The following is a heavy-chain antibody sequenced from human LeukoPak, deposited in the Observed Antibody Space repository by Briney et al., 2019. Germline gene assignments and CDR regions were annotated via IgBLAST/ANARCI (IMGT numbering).Heavy chain of an antibody. V-gene: IGHV4-4*07. CDR2: IYTSGST. J-gene: IGHJ6*03. Sequence: SETLSLTCTVSGGSISSYYWSWIRQPPGKGLEWIGRIYTSGSTNYNPSLKSRVTMSVDTSKNQFSLKLSSVTAADTAVYYCARGSGSYSYYYYYMDVWGKGTTVTISS. D-gene: IGHD1-26*01. CDR3: ARGSGSYSYYYYYMDV. CDR1: GGSISSYY.